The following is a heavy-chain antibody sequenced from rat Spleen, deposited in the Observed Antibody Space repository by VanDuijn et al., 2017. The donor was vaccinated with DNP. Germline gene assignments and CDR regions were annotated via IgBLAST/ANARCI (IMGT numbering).Heavy chain of an antibody. CDR1: GFTFTNYY. Sequence: EVQLVESGGGLVQPGRSLKLSCAASGFTFTNYYMAWVRQAPKKGLEWVATINNDGSNTYYRDSVKGRFIISRDNAKSTLYLQMDSLRSEDTATYYCARPDYWGQGVMVTVSS. J-gene: IGHJ2*01. CDR3: ARPDY. V-gene: IGHV5-7*01. CDR2: INNDGSNT.